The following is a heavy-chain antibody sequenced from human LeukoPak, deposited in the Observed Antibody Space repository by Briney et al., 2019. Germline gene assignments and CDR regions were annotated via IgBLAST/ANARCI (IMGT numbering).Heavy chain of an antibody. Sequence: ASVKVSCKASGYSFTTYGISWVRQAPGQGLEWMGWISAYNDNTNYAQKLQGRVTMTTDTSTSTAYMELRSLRSDDTAVYYCARDMAGWRYYFDYWGQGTLVTVSS. V-gene: IGHV1-18*01. D-gene: IGHD2-21*01. CDR2: ISAYNDNT. CDR1: GYSFTTYG. CDR3: ARDMAGWRYYFDY. J-gene: IGHJ4*02.